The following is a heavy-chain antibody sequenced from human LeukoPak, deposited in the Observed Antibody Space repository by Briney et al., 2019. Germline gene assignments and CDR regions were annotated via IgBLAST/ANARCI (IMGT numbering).Heavy chain of an antibody. CDR2: ISGSGDTT. CDR3: ARDMWGTFDY. CDR1: GFNFNDYA. D-gene: IGHD7-27*01. V-gene: IGHV3-23*01. J-gene: IGHJ4*02. Sequence: GGSLRLSCAASGFNFNDYAMSWVRQAPGKGLQWVSTISGSGDTTYYADSVKGRLTISRDNAENTMYLQMSSLRAEDTAVYYCARDMWGTFDYWGQGALVTVSS.